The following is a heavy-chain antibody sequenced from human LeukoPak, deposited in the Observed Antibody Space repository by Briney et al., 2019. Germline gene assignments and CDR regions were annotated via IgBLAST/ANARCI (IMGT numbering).Heavy chain of an antibody. V-gene: IGHV4-59*01. D-gene: IGHD3-3*01. Sequence: SETLSLTCTGSGGSISSYYWSWIRQPPGKGLEWSGYIYYSGSTNYNPSLKSRVTISVDTSKNQFSLKLSSVTAADTAVYYCARGSQYDFWSGYPNWFDPWGQRTLVTVSS. CDR1: GGSISSYY. J-gene: IGHJ5*02. CDR2: IYYSGST. CDR3: ARGSQYDFWSGYPNWFDP.